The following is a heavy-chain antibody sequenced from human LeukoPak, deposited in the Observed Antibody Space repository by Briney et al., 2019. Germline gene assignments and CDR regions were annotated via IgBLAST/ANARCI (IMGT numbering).Heavy chain of an antibody. CDR3: ARTGYCSSTSRGCMAFDI. J-gene: IGHJ3*02. D-gene: IGHD2-2*01. CDR2: INPNSGGT. Sequence: VASVKVSCKASGYTFTGYYMHWVRQAPGQGLEWMGRINPNSGGTNYAQKFQGRVTMTRDTSNSTAYMELSRLGSDDTAVYYCARTGYCSSTSRGCMAFDIWGQGTMVTVSS. V-gene: IGHV1-2*06. CDR1: GYTFTGYY.